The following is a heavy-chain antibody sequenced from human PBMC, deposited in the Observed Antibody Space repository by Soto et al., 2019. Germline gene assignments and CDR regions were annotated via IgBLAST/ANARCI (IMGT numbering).Heavy chain of an antibody. CDR2: IFDSGST. V-gene: IGHV4-30-4*01. J-gene: IGHJ2*01. Sequence: QVQLQESGPGLVKPSETLSLTCTVSGGSISSGVHSWSWIRQPPGKGLVWIGHIFDSGSTYYNPSLKSRLTISVDTSKNQFSLRLSSVTAADTAVYYCAREIMPLTNDWYFDLWGRGTLVTVSS. D-gene: IGHD2-8*01. CDR3: AREIMPLTNDWYFDL. CDR1: GGSISSGVHS.